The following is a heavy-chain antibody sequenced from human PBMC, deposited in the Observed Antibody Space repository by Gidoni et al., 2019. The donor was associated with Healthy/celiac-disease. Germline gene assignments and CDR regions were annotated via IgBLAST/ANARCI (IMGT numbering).Heavy chain of an antibody. D-gene: IGHD3-22*01. CDR1: GFAHSTSVVG. CDR2: IYWDDDK. V-gene: IGHV2-5*02. J-gene: IGHJ3*02. CDR3: AHRRYYYDRSGYYHDACDI. Sequence: QITLNESSPTLVKPTQTLTLTGTFTGFAHSTSVVGLGWIRQPPGKALEWLELIYWDDDKRYSPSLKSRLTITKDTSKNQVVLTMTNMDPVDTATYYCAHRRYYYDRSGYYHDACDIWGQGTMVTVSS.